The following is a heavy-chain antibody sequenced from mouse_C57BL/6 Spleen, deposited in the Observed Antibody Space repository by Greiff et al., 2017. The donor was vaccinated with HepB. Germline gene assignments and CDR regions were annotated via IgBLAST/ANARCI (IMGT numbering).Heavy chain of an antibody. Sequence: QVQLQQSGAELVRPGASVKLSCKASGYTFTDYYINWVKQRPGQGLEWIARIYPGSGNTYYNEKFKGKATLTAEKSSSTAYMQLSSLTSEDSAVYFCACYGSSSYYFDYWGQGTTLTVSS. D-gene: IGHD1-1*01. V-gene: IGHV1-76*01. CDR1: GYTFTDYY. CDR2: IYPGSGNT. J-gene: IGHJ2*01. CDR3: ACYGSSSYYFDY.